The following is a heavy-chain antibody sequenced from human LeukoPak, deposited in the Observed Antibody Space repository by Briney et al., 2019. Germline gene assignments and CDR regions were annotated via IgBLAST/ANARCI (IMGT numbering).Heavy chain of an antibody. J-gene: IGHJ4*02. V-gene: IGHV3-23*01. CDR2: ISGHGEST. Sequence: GGSLRLSCAASGFTLSNYAMSWVRQAPGKGLEWVSAISGHGESTYNADSVKGRFTISRDNPKNTVYLQMNSLRVEDTAVYYCAKLRDYFDSSGNFDYWGQGTLVTVSS. CDR3: AKLRDYFDSSGNFDY. CDR1: GFTLSNYA. D-gene: IGHD3-22*01.